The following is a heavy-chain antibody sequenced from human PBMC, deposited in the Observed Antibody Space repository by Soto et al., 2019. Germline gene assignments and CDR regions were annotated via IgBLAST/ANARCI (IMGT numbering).Heavy chain of an antibody. J-gene: IGHJ5*02. Sequence: QVQLQESGPGLVKPSQTLSLTCTVSGGSINNGDYYWSWIRQAPGKGLEWIGYIHYSGSTYYNPSLKSRVTRSVDTSKNQVSLKLSSMTATDTAVYLCARGLMLYNTNCPWFDPWGQGTLVTVSS. CDR3: ARGLMLYNTNCPWFDP. D-gene: IGHD2-8*01. CDR2: IHYSGST. CDR1: GGSINNGDYY. V-gene: IGHV4-30-4*01.